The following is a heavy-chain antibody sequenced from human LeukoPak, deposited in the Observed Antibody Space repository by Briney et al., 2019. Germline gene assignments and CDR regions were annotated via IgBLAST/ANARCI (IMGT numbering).Heavy chain of an antibody. J-gene: IGHJ4*02. Sequence: GGSLRLSCTASGFTFGVYAMSWFRQAPGKGLEWVGFIRSKAYGGTTEYAASVKGRFTISRDDSKSIAYLQMNSLKTEDTAVYYCTRGGGLESDYWGQGTLVTVSS. D-gene: IGHD5-12*01. V-gene: IGHV3-49*03. CDR3: TRGGGLESDY. CDR1: GFTFGVYA. CDR2: IRSKAYGGTT.